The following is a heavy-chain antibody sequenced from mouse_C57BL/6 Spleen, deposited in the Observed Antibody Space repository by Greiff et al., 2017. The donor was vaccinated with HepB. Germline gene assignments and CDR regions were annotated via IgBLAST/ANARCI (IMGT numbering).Heavy chain of an antibody. V-gene: IGHV14-4*01. CDR1: GFNIKDDY. Sequence: VHLKQSGAELVRPGASVKLSCTASGFNIKDDYMHWVKQRPEQGLEWIGWIDPENGDTEYASKFQGKATITADTSSNTAYLQLSSLTSEDTAVYYCTADYDSFAYWGQGTLVTVSA. J-gene: IGHJ3*01. CDR2: IDPENGDT. CDR3: TADYDSFAY. D-gene: IGHD2-4*01.